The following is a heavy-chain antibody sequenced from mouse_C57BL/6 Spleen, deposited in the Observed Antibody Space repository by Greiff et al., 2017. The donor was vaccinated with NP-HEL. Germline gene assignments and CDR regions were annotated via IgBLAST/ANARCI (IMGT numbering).Heavy chain of an antibody. CDR2: ISSGSSTI. CDR1: GFTFSDYG. CDR3: ARPLYYGSSYDAMDY. D-gene: IGHD1-1*01. V-gene: IGHV5-17*01. J-gene: IGHJ4*01. Sequence: EVKLVESGGGLVKPGGSLKLSCAASGFTFSDYGMHWVRQAPEKGLEWVAYISSGSSTIYYAATVKGRFPISRDNAKNTLFLQMTSLRSEDTAMYYCARPLYYGSSYDAMDYWGQGTSVTVSS.